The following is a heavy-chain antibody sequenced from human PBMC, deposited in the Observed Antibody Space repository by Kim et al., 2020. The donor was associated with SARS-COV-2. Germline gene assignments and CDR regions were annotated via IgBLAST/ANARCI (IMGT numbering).Heavy chain of an antibody. J-gene: IGHJ6*02. V-gene: IGHV4-59*13. CDR1: GGSISSYY. Sequence: SETLSLTCTVSGGSISSYYWSWIRQPPGKGLEWIGYIYYSGSTNYNPSHKSRVTISVDTSKNQFSLKLSSVTAADTAVYYCARERAKYYYYYGMDVWGQGTTVTVSS. CDR3: ARERAKYYYYYGMDV. CDR2: IYYSGST.